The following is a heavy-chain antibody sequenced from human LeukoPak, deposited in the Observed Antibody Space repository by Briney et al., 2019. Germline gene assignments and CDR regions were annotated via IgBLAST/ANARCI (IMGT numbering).Heavy chain of an antibody. CDR2: IIPIFGTA. Sequence: ASVKVSCKASGGTFSSYAISWVRQAPGQGLEWMGRIIPIFGTANYAQKFQGRVTITTDESTSTAYMQLSRLRSEDTAVYSCGRELFGGSWYVGDFDYWGQGALVAVCS. J-gene: IGHJ4*02. V-gene: IGHV1-69*05. D-gene: IGHD6-13*01. CDR3: GRELFGGSWYVGDFDY. CDR1: GGTFSSYA.